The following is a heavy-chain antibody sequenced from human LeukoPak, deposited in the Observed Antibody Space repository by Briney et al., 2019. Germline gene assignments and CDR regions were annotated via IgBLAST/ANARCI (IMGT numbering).Heavy chain of an antibody. V-gene: IGHV4-4*09. Sequence: PSETLSLTCTVSGGSISSYYWSWIRQAPGKGLEWIGYIYTSGSTNYNPSLKSRVTISVDTSKNQFSLKLSSVTAADTAVYYCARHPPWVSGSYRPDYYYYYYMDVWGKGTTVTVSS. CDR3: ARHPPWVSGSYRPDYYYYYYMDV. CDR1: GGSISSYY. D-gene: IGHD3-16*02. CDR2: IYTSGST. J-gene: IGHJ6*03.